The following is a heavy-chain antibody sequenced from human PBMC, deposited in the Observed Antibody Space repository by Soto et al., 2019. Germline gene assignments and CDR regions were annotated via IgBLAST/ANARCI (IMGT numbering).Heavy chain of an antibody. J-gene: IGHJ4*02. CDR3: AKDESNSNPLYYFDF. V-gene: IGHV3-23*01. D-gene: IGHD3-22*01. CDR2: ISGNSANT. Sequence: GGSLRLSCAASGLTFNTYVMSWVRQAPGKGLEWVSEISGNSANTYYADSVKGRFTISRDNSKNTLYLQMNSLRAEDTAIYYCAKDESNSNPLYYFDFWGPGTLVTVSS. CDR1: GLTFNTYV.